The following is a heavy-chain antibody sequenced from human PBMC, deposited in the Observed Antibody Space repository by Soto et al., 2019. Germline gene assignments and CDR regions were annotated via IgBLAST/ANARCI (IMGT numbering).Heavy chain of an antibody. J-gene: IGHJ4*01. Sequence: QVQLVESGGGLAKPGGSLRLSCAVFGFTFSDEYMSWIRQAPGKGLECVSYISRGGDSIFYTDSVRGRFTISRDNARNSLYLQMDSLRADDTAVYYCARSRGLGPGAHFDYWGHGTLVTVSS. CDR1: GFTFSDEY. V-gene: IGHV3-11*01. D-gene: IGHD3-10*01. CDR3: ARSRGLGPGAHFDY. CDR2: ISRGGDSI.